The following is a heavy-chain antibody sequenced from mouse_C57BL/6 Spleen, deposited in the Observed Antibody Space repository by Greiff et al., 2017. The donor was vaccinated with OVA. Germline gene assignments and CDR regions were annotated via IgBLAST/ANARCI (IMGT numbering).Heavy chain of an antibody. CDR3: ARYYYGDYYAMDY. V-gene: IGHV1-55*01. CDR2: IYPGSGST. J-gene: IGHJ4*01. CDR1: GYTFTSYW. D-gene: IGHD1-1*01. Sequence: QVQLQQPGAELVKPGASVKMSCKASGYTFTSYWITWVKQRPGQGLEWIGDIYPGSGSTNYNEKFKSKATLTVDTSSSTAYMQLSSLTSEDSAVYYCARYYYGDYYAMDYWGQGTSVTVSS.